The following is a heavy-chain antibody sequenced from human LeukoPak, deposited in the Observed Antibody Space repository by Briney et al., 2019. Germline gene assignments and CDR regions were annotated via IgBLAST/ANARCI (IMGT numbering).Heavy chain of an antibody. Sequence: GGSLRLSCAASGFTFDNFAMHWVRQAPGKGLEWVSGITWNSRVKTYTPSVKGRFTISRDNAKNTLYLQMNSLRPEDTAVYYCATDGGADYWGQGTVVTVSS. CDR2: ITWNSRVK. CDR3: ATDGGADY. J-gene: IGHJ4*02. V-gene: IGHV3-9*01. D-gene: IGHD2-21*01. CDR1: GFTFDNFA.